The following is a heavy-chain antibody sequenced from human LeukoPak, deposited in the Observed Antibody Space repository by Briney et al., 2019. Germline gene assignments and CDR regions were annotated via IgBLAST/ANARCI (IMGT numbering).Heavy chain of an antibody. J-gene: IGHJ5*02. CDR1: GYSISSGYY. V-gene: IGHV4-38-2*02. CDR3: ARAWTTANWFDP. Sequence: SETLSLTCTVSGYSISSGYYWSWIRQPPGKGLEWIGEINHSGSTNYNPSLKSRVTISVDTSKNQFSLKLSSVTAADTAVYYCARAWTTANWFDPWGQGTLVTVSS. CDR2: INHSGST. D-gene: IGHD4-11*01.